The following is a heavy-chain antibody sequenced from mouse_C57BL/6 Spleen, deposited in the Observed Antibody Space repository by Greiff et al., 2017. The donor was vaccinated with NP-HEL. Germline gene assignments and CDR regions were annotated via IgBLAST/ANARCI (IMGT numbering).Heavy chain of an antibody. V-gene: IGHV1-9*01. CDR2: IVPGSGST. J-gene: IGHJ4*01. Sequence: QVQLQQSGAELMKPGASVKLSCKASGYTFTSYWIEWVKQRPGNGLEWIGEIVPGSGSTNYNEKFKGKATFTADTSSNTAYMQLSSLTTEDSAIYYCAGGNSPRYYAMDYWGQGTSVTVSS. CDR1: GYTFTSYW. CDR3: AGGNSPRYYAMDY. D-gene: IGHD1-1*01.